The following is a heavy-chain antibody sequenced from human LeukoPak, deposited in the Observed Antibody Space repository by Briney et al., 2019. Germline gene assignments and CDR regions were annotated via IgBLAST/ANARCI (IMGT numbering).Heavy chain of an antibody. CDR1: GGSISSVSYY. CDR3: ARVDFWSGYIDY. D-gene: IGHD3-3*01. CDR2: IYTSGST. Sequence: SQTLSLTCTVSGGSISSVSYYWSWIRQPAGKGLECIGHIYTSGSTDYNPSLKSRVTISVDTSKNQFSLKLSSVTAADTAVYYCARVDFWSGYIDYWGQGTLVTVSS. J-gene: IGHJ4*01. V-gene: IGHV4-61*09.